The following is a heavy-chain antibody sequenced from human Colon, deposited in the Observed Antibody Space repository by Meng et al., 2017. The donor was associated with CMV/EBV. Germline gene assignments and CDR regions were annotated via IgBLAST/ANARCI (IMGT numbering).Heavy chain of an antibody. CDR2: ISFDGNNE. Sequence: SGFTFSSCAMHWVRQAPGKGLEWVADISFDGNNEFYADSVKGRFTISRDNSKNTLYLQMNSLTAEDAAVYYCAKDWAATPGLGLDYWGQGAVVTVSS. CDR3: AKDWAATPGLGLDY. D-gene: IGHD2-15*01. V-gene: IGHV3-30*18. CDR1: GFTFSSCA. J-gene: IGHJ4*02.